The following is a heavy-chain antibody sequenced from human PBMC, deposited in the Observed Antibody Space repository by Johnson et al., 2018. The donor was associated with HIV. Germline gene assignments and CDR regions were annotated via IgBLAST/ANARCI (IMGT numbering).Heavy chain of an antibody. J-gene: IGHJ3*02. CDR2: VKSKTDGGTP. CDR3: TTGKDI. CDR1: GFTFSSYW. Sequence: EVQLLESGGGLVQPGGSLRLSCAASGFTFSSYWKSWVRQAPGKGLEWVGRVKSKTDGGTPDSAAPVKGRFTISRDDSKHTLYRQMNSLKTEDTAVYYCTTGKDIWGQGTMVTVSS. V-gene: IGHV3-15*01.